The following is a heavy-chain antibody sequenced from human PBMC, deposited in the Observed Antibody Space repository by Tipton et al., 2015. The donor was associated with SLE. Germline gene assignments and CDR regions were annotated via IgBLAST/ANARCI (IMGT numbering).Heavy chain of an antibody. CDR1: GGSISSYY. V-gene: IGHV4-39*01. CDR3: ARRRSSSLDY. D-gene: IGHD6-6*01. Sequence: TLSLTCTVSGGSISSYYWGWIRQPPGKGLEWIGSIYYSGSTYYNPSLKSRVTISVDTSKNQFSLKLSSVTAADTAVYYCARRRSSSLDYWGQGTLVTVSS. CDR2: IYYSGST. J-gene: IGHJ4*02.